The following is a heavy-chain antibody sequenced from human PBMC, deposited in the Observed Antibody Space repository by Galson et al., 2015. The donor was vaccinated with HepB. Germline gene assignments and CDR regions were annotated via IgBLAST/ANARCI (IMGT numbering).Heavy chain of an antibody. CDR2: ISSSSSYT. Sequence: SLRLSCAASGFTFSDYYMSWIRQAPGKGLEWVSYISSSSSYTNYADSVKGRFTISRDNAKNSLYLQMNSLRAEDTAVYYCARDHPYTTGTTYSYYYYYMDVWGKGTTVTVSS. D-gene: IGHD1-1*01. J-gene: IGHJ6*03. V-gene: IGHV3-11*06. CDR3: ARDHPYTTGTTYSYYYYYMDV. CDR1: GFTFSDYY.